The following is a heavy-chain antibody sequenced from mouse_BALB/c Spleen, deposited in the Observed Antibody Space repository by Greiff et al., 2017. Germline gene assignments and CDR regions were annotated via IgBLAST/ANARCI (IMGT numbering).Heavy chain of an antibody. J-gene: IGHJ3*01. D-gene: IGHD1-2*01. CDR1: GYTFTSYW. V-gene: IGHV1-69*02. Sequence: QVQLQQPGAELVRPGASVKLSCKASGYTFTSYWINWVKQRPGQGLEWIGNIYPSDSYTNYNQKFKDEATLTVDKSSSTAYMQLSSPTSEDSAVYYCTREGVRPERSWFAYWGQGTLVTVSA. CDR2: IYPSDSYT. CDR3: TREGVRPERSWFAY.